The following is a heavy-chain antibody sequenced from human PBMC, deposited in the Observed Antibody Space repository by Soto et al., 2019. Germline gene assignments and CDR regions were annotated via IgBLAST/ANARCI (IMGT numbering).Heavy chain of an antibody. CDR1: GFTFSSYA. CDR2: ISYDGSNK. J-gene: IGHJ4*02. D-gene: IGHD2-21*02. V-gene: IGHV3-30-3*01. Sequence: GGSLRLSCAASGFTFSSYAMHWVRQAPGKGLEWVAVISYDGSNKYYADSVKGRFTISRDNSKNTLYLQMNSLRAEDTAVYYCAXAAFYCGGDCYSAYFDYWGQGTLVTVSS. CDR3: AXAAFYCGGDCYSAYFDY.